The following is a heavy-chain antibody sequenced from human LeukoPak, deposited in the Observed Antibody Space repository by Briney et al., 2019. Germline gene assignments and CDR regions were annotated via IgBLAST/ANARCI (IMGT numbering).Heavy chain of an antibody. CDR2: IYYSGST. CDR3: AREGGPYRPLDY. CDR1: GGSISSGDYY. J-gene: IGHJ4*02. Sequence: TSQTLSLTCTVSGGSISSGDYYWSWIRQPPGKGLEWIGYIYYSGSTYYNPSLKSRVTISIQTSKNQFSLKLTSVTAADTAVYYCAREGGPYRPLDYSGQGTLVTVAS. V-gene: IGHV4-30-4*01.